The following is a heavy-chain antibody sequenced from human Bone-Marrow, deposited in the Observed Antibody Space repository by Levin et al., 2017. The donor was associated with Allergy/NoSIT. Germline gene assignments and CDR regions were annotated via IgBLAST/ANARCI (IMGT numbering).Heavy chain of an antibody. Sequence: AGGSLRLSCAASGFTVSNNYMTWVRQAPGKGLEWVSVMYSGGSTYYADSVKGRFTISRHNSKNTLYLEMKSLRAEDTAVYYCARGGAVRADPLSGYGMDVWGQGTTVTVSS. CDR1: GFTVSNNY. V-gene: IGHV3-53*01. D-gene: IGHD3-10*01. CDR2: MYSGGST. CDR3: ARGGAVRADPLSGYGMDV. J-gene: IGHJ6*02.